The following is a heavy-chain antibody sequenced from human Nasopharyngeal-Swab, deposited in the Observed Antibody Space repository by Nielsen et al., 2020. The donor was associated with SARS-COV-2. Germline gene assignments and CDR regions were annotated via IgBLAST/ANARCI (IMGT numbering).Heavy chain of an antibody. Sequence: SETLSLTCTVSVGSISSSRYYWGWIRQPPVKGLEWIGSIYYSGSTYYNPSLKSRVTISVVTSKDQFSLKLSSVTAADTAVYYCASSPFRITIFGVVIGNWFDPWGQGTLVTVSS. D-gene: IGHD3-3*01. CDR1: VGSISSSRYY. V-gene: IGHV4-39*01. CDR2: IYYSGST. CDR3: ASSPFRITIFGVVIGNWFDP. J-gene: IGHJ5*02.